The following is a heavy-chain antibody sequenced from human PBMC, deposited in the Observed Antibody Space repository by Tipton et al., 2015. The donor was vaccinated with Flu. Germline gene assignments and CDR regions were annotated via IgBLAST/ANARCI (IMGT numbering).Heavy chain of an antibody. CDR3: ARGSGYYTYDAFDI. D-gene: IGHD3-22*01. J-gene: IGHJ3*02. CDR1: GYTFTSYY. Sequence: QLVQSGPEVKKPGASVKVSCKASGYTFTSYYMYWVRQAPGQGLEWMAIIKPSDGDTSYAQKFQGRVTMTRDTSTSTVYMELISLRSEDTAVYYCARGSGYYTYDAFDIWGQGTMVTVSS. V-gene: IGHV1-46*01. CDR2: IKPSDGDT.